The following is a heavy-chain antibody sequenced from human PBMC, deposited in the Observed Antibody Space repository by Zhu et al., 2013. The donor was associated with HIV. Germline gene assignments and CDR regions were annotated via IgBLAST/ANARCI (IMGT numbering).Heavy chain of an antibody. J-gene: IGHJ1*01. D-gene: IGHD1-26*01. CDR2: MKTNSGNT. Sequence: QVQLVQSGAEVKKPGASVKVSCKASEYTLTSYDIHWVRQVTGQGLEWMGRMKTNSGNTGYARKFQGRVTMTRDTSISTAYMDLSRLIYDDTAVYYCAREAGGYFQHWGQGTLVSVSS. V-gene: IGHV1-8*02. CDR3: AREAGGYFQH. CDR1: EYTLTSYD.